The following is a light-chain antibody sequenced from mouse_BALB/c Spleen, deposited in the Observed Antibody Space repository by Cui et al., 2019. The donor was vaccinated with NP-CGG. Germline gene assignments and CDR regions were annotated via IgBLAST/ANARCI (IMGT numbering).Light chain of an antibody. V-gene: IGLV1*01. CDR1: TGAVTTSNY. Sequence: QAVVTQESALTTSPGETVTLTCRSSTGAVTTSNYANWVQEKPDHLFTGLIGGTNNRAPGVPARFSGSLIGDKAALTITGPQTEDEAIYFCALWYSNHWVFGGGTKLTVI. CDR2: GTN. J-gene: IGLJ1*01. CDR3: ALWYSNHWV.